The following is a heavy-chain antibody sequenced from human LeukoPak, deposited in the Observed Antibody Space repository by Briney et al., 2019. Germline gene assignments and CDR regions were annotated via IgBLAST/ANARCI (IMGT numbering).Heavy chain of an antibody. J-gene: IGHJ6*02. CDR3: ARVWYYDILTGYSVGSAKYGMDV. CDR1: GGTFSSYA. V-gene: IGHV1-69*13. CDR2: IIPIFGTA. Sequence: SVRVSCKASGGTFSSYAISWVRQAPGQGLEWMGGIIPIFGTANYAQKFQGRVTITADESTSTAYMELSSLRSEDTAVYYCARVWYYDILTGYSVGSAKYGMDVWGQGTTVTVSS. D-gene: IGHD3-9*01.